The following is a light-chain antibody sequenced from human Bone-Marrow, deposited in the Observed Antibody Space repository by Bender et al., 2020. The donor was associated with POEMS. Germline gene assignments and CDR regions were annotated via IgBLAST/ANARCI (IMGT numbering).Light chain of an antibody. CDR1: SSDVGSYDL. CDR2: DVY. J-gene: IGLJ1*01. V-gene: IGLV2-23*02. CDR3: CSYPTGSTRV. Sequence: QSALTQPASVSGSPRQSITISCTGDSSDVGSYDLVSWSQQHPGRAPKLIIYDVYRRPSGVSNRFSGSKSGNTASLTISGLQAEDEAEYYCCSYPTGSTRVFGTGTKVTVL.